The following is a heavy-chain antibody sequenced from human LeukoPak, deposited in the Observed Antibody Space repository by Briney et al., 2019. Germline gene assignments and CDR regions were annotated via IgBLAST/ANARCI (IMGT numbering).Heavy chain of an antibody. Sequence: SETLSLTCTVSGGSISSYYWSWIRQPPGKGLEWIGYIYYSGSTNYNPSLKSRVTISVDTSKNQFSLKLSSVTAADTAVYYCARRVSSGQVTYYFDYRGQGTLVTVSS. CDR3: ARRVSSGQVTYYFDY. CDR2: IYYSGST. D-gene: IGHD6-19*01. CDR1: GGSISSYY. V-gene: IGHV4-59*01. J-gene: IGHJ4*02.